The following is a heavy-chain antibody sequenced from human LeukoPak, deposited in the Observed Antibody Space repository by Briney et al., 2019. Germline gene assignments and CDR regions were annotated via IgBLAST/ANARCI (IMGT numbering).Heavy chain of an antibody. J-gene: IGHJ3*02. CDR1: GGSFSGYY. Sequence: SETLSLTCAVYGGSFSGYYWSWIRQPPGKGLEWIGEINHSGSTNYNPSLKSLVTISVDTSKNQFSLKLSSVTAADTAVYYCARGRTAMVNAFVIWGQGTMVTVSS. D-gene: IGHD5-18*01. V-gene: IGHV4-34*01. CDR3: ARGRTAMVNAFVI. CDR2: INHSGST.